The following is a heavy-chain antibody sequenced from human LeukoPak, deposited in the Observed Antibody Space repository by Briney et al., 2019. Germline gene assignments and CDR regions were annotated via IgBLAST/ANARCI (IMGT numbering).Heavy chain of an antibody. Sequence: PGGSLRLSCAASGFTFSSYAMHWVRQAPGKGLEWVAVISYDGSNKYYADSVKGRFTISRDNSKNTLYLQMNSLRAEDTAVYYCARDQVATGRIDYWGQGTLVTVSS. V-gene: IGHV3-30-3*01. D-gene: IGHD5-12*01. CDR1: GFTFSSYA. CDR3: ARDQVATGRIDY. J-gene: IGHJ4*02. CDR2: ISYDGSNK.